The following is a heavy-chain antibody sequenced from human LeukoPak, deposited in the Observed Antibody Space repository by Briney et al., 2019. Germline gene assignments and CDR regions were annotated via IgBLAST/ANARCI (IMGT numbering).Heavy chain of an antibody. J-gene: IGHJ4*02. CDR3: CAEYDYGDHDY. D-gene: IGHD4/OR15-4a*01. Sequence: KPSETLSLTCAVSGASVSSHYWSWIRQSPGKGLEWIGHIYHSGTTKYNPSLKSRVTISVDTPKSQFSLKLKSVTAADTAVYYCCAEYDYGDHDYWGQGTLVSVSS. CDR1: GASVSSHY. V-gene: IGHV4-59*02. CDR2: IYHSGTT.